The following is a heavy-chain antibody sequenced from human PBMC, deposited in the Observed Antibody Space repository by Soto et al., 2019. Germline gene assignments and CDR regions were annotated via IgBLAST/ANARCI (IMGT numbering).Heavy chain of an antibody. V-gene: IGHV2-5*02. CDR2: IYWDDDK. J-gene: IGHJ4*02. Sequence: QITLKESGPTLVRPTQTLTLTCTFSGFSLTTSGVGVGWIRQPPGKALEWLAVIYWDDDKRYSSSLKSRLTITKATSKNRVVLTMTNMDPVDTARYWCAHHPCYGLGSYSFDYWGQGTLVTVSS. CDR1: GFSLTTSGVG. D-gene: IGHD3-10*01. CDR3: AHHPCYGLGSYSFDY.